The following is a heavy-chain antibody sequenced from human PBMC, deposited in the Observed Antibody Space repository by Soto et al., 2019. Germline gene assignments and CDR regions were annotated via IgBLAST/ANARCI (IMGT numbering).Heavy chain of an antibody. Sequence: GVPAKLSCRAAGYSFTSYGITSPPPSPGQGLEWMGWIIAYNGNTNYAEKFRGRVTMTTDTSTTTAYMELSSLRSEDTAVYYCARDVSFSGYDWPIEYWGQGTLVTVS. CDR1: GYSFTSYG. D-gene: IGHD5-12*01. J-gene: IGHJ4*02. CDR2: IIAYNGNT. CDR3: ARDVSFSGYDWPIEY. V-gene: IGHV1-18*01.